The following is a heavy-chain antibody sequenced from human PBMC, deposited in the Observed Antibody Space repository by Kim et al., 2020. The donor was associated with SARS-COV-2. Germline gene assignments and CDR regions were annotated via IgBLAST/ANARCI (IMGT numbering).Heavy chain of an antibody. Sequence: GGSLRLSCVASGFTFNNFAMAWVRQAPGKGLEWVSSISATGASPYYADSVKGHFTISRDNSRNTLYLQMRRLRAEDTAVYYCAKLAGGRAVWGHGSTVTVSS. V-gene: IGHV3-23*01. J-gene: IGHJ6*02. CDR3: AKLAGGRAV. CDR1: GFTFNNFA. CDR2: ISATGASP. D-gene: IGHD3-16*01.